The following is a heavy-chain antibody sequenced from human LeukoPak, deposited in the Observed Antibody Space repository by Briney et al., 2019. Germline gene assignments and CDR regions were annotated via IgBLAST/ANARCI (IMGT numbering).Heavy chain of an antibody. CDR1: GYSFTSYW. V-gene: IGHV5-51*01. CDR2: IYPGDSDT. D-gene: IGHD6-13*01. J-gene: IGHJ4*02. Sequence: GESLKISCKGSGYSFTSYWIGWVRQMPGKGLEWMGIIYPGDSDTRYSPSFQGQVTISADKSISTAYLQWSSLKASDTATYYCARSLAPLAAAAPLIDYWGQGTLVTVSS. CDR3: ARSLAPLAAAAPLIDY.